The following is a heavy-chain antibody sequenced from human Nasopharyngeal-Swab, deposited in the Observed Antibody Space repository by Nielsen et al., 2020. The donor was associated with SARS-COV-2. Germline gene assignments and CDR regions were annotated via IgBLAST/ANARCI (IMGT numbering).Heavy chain of an antibody. Sequence: SETLSLTCVVSGASISSRNNYWGWNRQSPGKGLEWIGTIFSSGSTYNPSLKSRVTMSVDTSKNQFSLKLTSVTAADTAVYYCARDESGDYLGLPFDHWGRGTLVTVSS. J-gene: IGHJ4*02. V-gene: IGHV4-39*07. CDR3: ARDESGDYLGLPFDH. CDR2: IFSSGST. CDR1: GASISSRNNY. D-gene: IGHD4-17*01.